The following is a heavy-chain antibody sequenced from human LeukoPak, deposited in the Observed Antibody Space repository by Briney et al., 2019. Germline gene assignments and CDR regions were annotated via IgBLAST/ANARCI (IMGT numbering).Heavy chain of an antibody. V-gene: IGHV3-7*01. J-gene: IGHJ4*02. D-gene: IGHD2-2*02. CDR1: GFTFSSYW. CDR3: ARDAFVVVPAAIPYYFDY. CDR2: IKQGGSEK. Sequence: GGSLRLSCAASGFTFSSYWMSWARQAPGKGLEWVANIKQGGSEKYYVDSVKGRFTISRDNAKNSLYLQMNSLRAEDTAVYYCARDAFVVVPAAIPYYFDYWGQGTLVTVSS.